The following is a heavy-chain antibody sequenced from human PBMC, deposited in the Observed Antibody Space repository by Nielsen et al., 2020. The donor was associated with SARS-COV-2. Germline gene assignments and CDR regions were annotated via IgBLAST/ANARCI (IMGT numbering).Heavy chain of an antibody. CDR2: INPSGEIT. Sequence: ASVKVSCKASGYTFSNYYMHWVRQAPGQGLEWMGIINPSGEITTYAQNFQGRITVTRDTSISTVYMELSRLRSDDTAVYYCARSNVFDNWGQGTRVTVSS. D-gene: IGHD2-8*01. J-gene: IGHJ4*02. CDR3: ARSNVFDN. CDR1: GYTFSNYY. V-gene: IGHV1-46*01.